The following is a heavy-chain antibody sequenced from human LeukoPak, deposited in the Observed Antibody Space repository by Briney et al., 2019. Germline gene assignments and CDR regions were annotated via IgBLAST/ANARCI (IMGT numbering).Heavy chain of an antibody. CDR2: ISAYNGNT. V-gene: IGHV1-18*01. Sequence: ASVKVSCKASGGTFSSYAISWVRQAPGQGLEWMGWISAYNGNTNYAQKLQGRVTMTTDTSTSTAYMELRSLRSDDTAVYYCARDYCGGDCYPGSGTLYYFDYWGQGTLVTVSS. D-gene: IGHD2-21*02. J-gene: IGHJ4*02. CDR3: ARDYCGGDCYPGSGTLYYFDY. CDR1: GGTFSSYA.